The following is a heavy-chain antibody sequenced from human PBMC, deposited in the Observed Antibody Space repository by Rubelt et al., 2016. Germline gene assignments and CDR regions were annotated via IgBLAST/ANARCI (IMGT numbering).Heavy chain of an antibody. CDR2: INPNSGGT. V-gene: IGHV1-2*06. J-gene: IGHJ4*02. Sequence: QVQLVQSGAEVKKPGASVKVSCKASGYTFTGYYMHWVRQAPGQGLEWVGRINPNSGGTNYARKFQGRVTRTRDTSITTAYMELSRLRSDDTAVFYCARESSSGWYIDYWGQGTLVTVSS. D-gene: IGHD6-19*01. CDR1: GYTFTGYY. CDR3: ARESSSGWYIDY.